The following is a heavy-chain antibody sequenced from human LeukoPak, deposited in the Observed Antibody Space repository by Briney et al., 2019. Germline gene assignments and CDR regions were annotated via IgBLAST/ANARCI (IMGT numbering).Heavy chain of an antibody. D-gene: IGHD1-14*01. CDR1: GYNFANYW. J-gene: IGHJ3*01. CDR2: IYGGDSDT. Sequence: GESLKISCQASGYNFANYWIGWVRQVPGKGLEWMGLIYGGDSDTRYNPSFQGHVRISADKSIVTAYLQWNSLKASDTAMYYCARNRWADAFDVWGQGTMVTVSS. V-gene: IGHV5-51*01. CDR3: ARNRWADAFDV.